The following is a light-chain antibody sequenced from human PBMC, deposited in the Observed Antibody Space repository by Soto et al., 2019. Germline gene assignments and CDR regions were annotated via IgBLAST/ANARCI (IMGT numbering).Light chain of an antibody. J-gene: IGKJ1*01. CDR1: QSIRSNF. CDR2: GAS. Sequence: ENVLTQSPGTLSVSPGERATLSCRASQSIRSNFLAWYQHKPGQAPRLLLYGASNRATGIPDRFSASGSGTDFTLTISRLETEDVAVYYCQQYGSSPKTFGQGTKVDI. V-gene: IGKV3-20*01. CDR3: QQYGSSPKT.